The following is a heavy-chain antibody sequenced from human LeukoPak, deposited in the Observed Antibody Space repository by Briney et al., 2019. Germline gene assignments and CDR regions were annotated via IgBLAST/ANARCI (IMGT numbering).Heavy chain of an antibody. CDR3: VRRGSGITAVADY. J-gene: IGHJ4*02. CDR2: IHYSGST. D-gene: IGHD1-20*01. V-gene: IGHV4-59*08. CDR1: GGSISSYY. Sequence: SETLSLTCTVSGGSISSYYWSWIRQPPGKGLEWIGYIHYSGSTNYNPSLKSRVTKSVDTSKNLFSLDLGSVTAADTAVYYCVRRGSGITAVADYWGQGTLVTVSS.